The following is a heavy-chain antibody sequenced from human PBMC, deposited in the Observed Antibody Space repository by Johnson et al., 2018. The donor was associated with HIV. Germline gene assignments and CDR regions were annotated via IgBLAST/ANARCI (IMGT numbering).Heavy chain of an antibody. D-gene: IGHD2-8*02. CDR1: GFTFSGYA. V-gene: IGHV3-30*04. J-gene: IGHJ3*02. CDR2: ISYDGSNK. Sequence: QVQLVESGGGVVQPGRSLRLSCAASGFTFSGYAMHWVRQAPGMGLGWVALISYDGSNKYYADSVKGRFIISRDNSKNTLYLQMNSLRAEDTAVYYCAKALLGYCTGGVCYTRIAAAGDAFDIWGQGTMVTVSS. CDR3: AKALLGYCTGGVCYTRIAAAGDAFDI.